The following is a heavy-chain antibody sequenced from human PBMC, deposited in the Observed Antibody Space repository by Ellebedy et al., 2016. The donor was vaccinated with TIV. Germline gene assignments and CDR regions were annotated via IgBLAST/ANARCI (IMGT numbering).Heavy chain of an antibody. V-gene: IGHV6-1*01. CDR1: GDSVSNNSAL. CDR2: TYYRSKWYN. J-gene: IGHJ6*02. CDR3: TRNYSYGLDV. Sequence: MPSETLSLTCAISGDSVSNNSALRNWIRQSPSRGLDWLGRTYYRSKWYNDYAVSVKRRKTIYPDTSKNQFSMQLYSVTPEDTAVYYCTRNYSYGLDVWGQGTTVTVSS.